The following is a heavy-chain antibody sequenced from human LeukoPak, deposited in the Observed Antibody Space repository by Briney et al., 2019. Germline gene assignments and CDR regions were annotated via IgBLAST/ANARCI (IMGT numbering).Heavy chain of an antibody. D-gene: IGHD6-19*01. CDR2: IKSKTDGGTT. J-gene: IGHJ4*02. CDR3: TTPYSSGRYYFDH. V-gene: IGHV3-15*01. CDR1: GFTFSNAW. Sequence: GGSLRLSCAASGFTFSNAWMSWVRQAPGKGLEWVGRIKSKTDGGTTDYAAPVKGRFTISRDDSKNTLYLQMNSLKTEDTAVYYCTTPYSSGRYYFDHWGQGTLVTVSS.